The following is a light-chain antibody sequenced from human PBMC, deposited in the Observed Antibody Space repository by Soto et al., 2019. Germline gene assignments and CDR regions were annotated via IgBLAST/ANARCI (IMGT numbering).Light chain of an antibody. CDR1: SSDVGGYNY. CDR2: EVS. V-gene: IGLV2-14*01. CDR3: SSYTSSSTYV. J-gene: IGLJ1*01. Sequence: QSALTQPASVSGSPGQSITISCTGTSSDVGGYNYVSWSQQHPGKAPQLMIYEVSNRPSGVSNRFSGSKSGNTASLTISGLQADDEDDYYCSSYTSSSTYVFGTGTKVTVL.